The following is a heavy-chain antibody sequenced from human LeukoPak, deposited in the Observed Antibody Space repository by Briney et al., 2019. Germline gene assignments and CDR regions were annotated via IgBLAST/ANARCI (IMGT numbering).Heavy chain of an antibody. CDR1: GGSITNSGYY. J-gene: IGHJ3*02. Sequence: SETLSLTCTVSGGSITNSGYYWGWVRQPPGKGLEWIASIYYTGSTYYNPSLKSRVTISVDTSKNQFSLKLSSVTAADTAVYYCASQLIAALDAFDIWGQGTVVTVSS. CDR2: IYYTGST. V-gene: IGHV4-39*07. CDR3: ASQLIAALDAFDI. D-gene: IGHD6-13*01.